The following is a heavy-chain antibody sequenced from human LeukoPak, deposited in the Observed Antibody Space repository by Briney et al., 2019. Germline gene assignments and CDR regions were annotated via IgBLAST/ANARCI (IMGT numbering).Heavy chain of an antibody. CDR3: ARSYGSSSRYCYYYMDV. D-gene: IGHD6-6*01. J-gene: IGHJ6*03. CDR1: GGTFSSYA. Sequence: SVKVSCKASGGTFSSYAISWVRQAPGQGLEWMGEIIPIFGTADYAQKFQGRVTITTDESTSTAYMELSSLRSEDTAVYYCARSYGSSSRYCYYYMDVWGKGTTVTVSS. CDR2: IIPIFGTA. V-gene: IGHV1-69*05.